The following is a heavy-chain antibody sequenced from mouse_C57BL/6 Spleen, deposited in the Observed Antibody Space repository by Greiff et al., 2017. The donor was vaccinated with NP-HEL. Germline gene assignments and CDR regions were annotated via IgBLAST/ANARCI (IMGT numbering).Heavy chain of an antibody. CDR1: GFTFSDYY. J-gene: IGHJ1*03. Sequence: EVKLVESEGGLVQPGSSMKLSCTASGFTFSDYYMAWVRQVPEKGLEWVANINYDGSSTYYLDSLKSRFIISRDNAKNILYLQMSSLKSEDTATYYCARGGSSLWYFDVWGTGTTVTVSS. V-gene: IGHV5-16*01. CDR3: ARGGSSLWYFDV. CDR2: INYDGSST. D-gene: IGHD1-1*01.